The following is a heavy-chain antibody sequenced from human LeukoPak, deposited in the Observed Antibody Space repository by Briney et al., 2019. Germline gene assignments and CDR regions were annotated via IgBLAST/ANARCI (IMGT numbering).Heavy chain of an antibody. J-gene: IGHJ6*04. Sequence: GGSLRLSCAASGFTFSSYDMHWVRQATGKGLEWVSAIGTAGDPYYPGSVKGRFTISRENAKNSLYLQMNSLRAGDTAVYYCARGGAMVRGVIYYYYGMDVWGTGTTVTVSS. CDR2: IGTAGDP. CDR3: ARGGAMVRGVIYYYYGMDV. D-gene: IGHD3-10*01. V-gene: IGHV3-13*05. CDR1: GFTFSSYD.